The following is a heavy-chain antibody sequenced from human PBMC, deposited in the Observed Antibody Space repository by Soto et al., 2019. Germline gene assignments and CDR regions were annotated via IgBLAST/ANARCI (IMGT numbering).Heavy chain of an antibody. J-gene: IGHJ4*02. D-gene: IGHD1-1*01. CDR2: IYYSGST. CDR3: ARRLRKTTFDY. CDR1: GGSISSSSYY. Sequence: KSSETLSLTCTVSGGSISSSSYYWGWIRQPPGKGLEWIGSIYYSGSTYYNPSLKSRVTISVDTSKNQFSLKLSSVTAADTAVYYCARRLRKTTFDYWGQGTLVTVSS. V-gene: IGHV4-39*01.